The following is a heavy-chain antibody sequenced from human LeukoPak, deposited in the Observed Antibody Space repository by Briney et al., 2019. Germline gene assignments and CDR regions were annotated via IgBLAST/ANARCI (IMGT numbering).Heavy chain of an antibody. Sequence: SETLSLTCAVYGGSFSGYDWSWIRQPPGKGLEWIGEINHSGSTNYNPSLKSRVTISVDTSKNQFSLKLTSVTAADTAVYYCARSRVVVVPGIMVFDCWGQGTLVTVSS. J-gene: IGHJ4*02. V-gene: IGHV4-34*01. CDR3: ARSRVVVVPGIMVFDC. CDR1: GGSFSGYD. CDR2: INHSGST. D-gene: IGHD2-2*01.